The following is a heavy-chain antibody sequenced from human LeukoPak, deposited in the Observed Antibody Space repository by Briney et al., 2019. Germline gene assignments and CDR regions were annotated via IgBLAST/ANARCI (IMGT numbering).Heavy chain of an antibody. CDR1: GFSFSNYG. D-gene: IGHD3-3*01. Sequence: GGSLRLSCAASGFSFSNYGMGWVRQAPGKGLEWVSAITGSGGGTYFADSVKGRFTISRDNSKNTLYLQMNSLRAEDTAVYYCARDRSYYDFNNNWFDPWGQGTLVTVSS. V-gene: IGHV3-23*01. J-gene: IGHJ5*02. CDR3: ARDRSYYDFNNNWFDP. CDR2: ITGSGGGT.